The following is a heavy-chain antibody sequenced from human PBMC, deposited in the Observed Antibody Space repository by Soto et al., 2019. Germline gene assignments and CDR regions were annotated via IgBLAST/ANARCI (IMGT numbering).Heavy chain of an antibody. CDR1: GYTFTSYG. Sequence: ASVKVSCKASGYTFTSYGISWVRQAPGQGLEWMGWISAYNGNTNYAQKLQGRVTMTTDTSTSTAYMELRSLRSDDTAVYYCARVWITIFGVVTHDAFDIWGQGTMVTVSS. V-gene: IGHV1-18*01. J-gene: IGHJ3*02. CDR3: ARVWITIFGVVTHDAFDI. D-gene: IGHD3-3*01. CDR2: ISAYNGNT.